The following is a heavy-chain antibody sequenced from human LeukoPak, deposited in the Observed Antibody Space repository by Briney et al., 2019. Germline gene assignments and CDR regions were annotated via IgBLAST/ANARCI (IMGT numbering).Heavy chain of an antibody. D-gene: IGHD6-13*01. CDR2: IRHDGSET. CDR3: HLSYSSSWIDS. V-gene: IGHV3-7*01. J-gene: IGHJ4*02. Sequence: GGSLRLSCVGSGFSFRNFWMHWVRQAPGKGLEWVANIRHDGSETYYVDSVRGRFTVSRDNAKNSVYLQMNSLRGEDTAIYYCHLSYSSSWIDSWGQGTLVTVSS. CDR1: GFSFRNFW.